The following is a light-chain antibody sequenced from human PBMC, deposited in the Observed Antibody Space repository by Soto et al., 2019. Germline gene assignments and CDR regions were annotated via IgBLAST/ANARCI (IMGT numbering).Light chain of an antibody. J-gene: IGKJ3*01. CDR1: QSVNSY. CDR2: DAS. CDR3: QQRSNWPT. Sequence: EIVLTQSPATLSLSPGDRATLSCRSSQSVNSYLAWYQQKPGQAPRLLIYDASNRATGIPARFSGSGSGTDFTLTISSLEPEDFAVYYCQQRSNWPTFGPGTKVDIK. V-gene: IGKV3-11*01.